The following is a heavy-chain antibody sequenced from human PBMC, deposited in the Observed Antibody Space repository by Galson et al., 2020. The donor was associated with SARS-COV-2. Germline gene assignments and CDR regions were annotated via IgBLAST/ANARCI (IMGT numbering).Heavy chain of an antibody. Sequence: ASVKVSCKASGYTFTGYYMHWVRQAPGQGLEWMGWINPNSGGTNYAQKFQGWVTMTRDTSISTAYMELSRLRSDDTAVYYCARSQDRASPSTPASPFDYWGQGTLVTVSS. CDR1: GYTFTGYY. J-gene: IGHJ4*02. CDR3: ARSQDRASPSTPASPFDY. CDR2: INPNSGGT. V-gene: IGHV1-2*04.